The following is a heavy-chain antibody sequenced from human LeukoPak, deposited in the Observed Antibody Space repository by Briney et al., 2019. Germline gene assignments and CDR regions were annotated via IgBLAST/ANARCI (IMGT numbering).Heavy chain of an antibody. D-gene: IGHD3-10*01. Sequence: PSETLSLTCTVSGYSISSGYYWGWIRQPPGKGLEWIGSIYHSGSTYYNPSLKSRVTMSVDTSKNQFSLKLSSVTAADTAVYYCARASYTMVRGVLATNWFDPWGQGTLVTVSS. J-gene: IGHJ5*02. CDR1: GYSISSGYY. V-gene: IGHV4-38-2*02. CDR3: ARASYTMVRGVLATNWFDP. CDR2: IYHSGST.